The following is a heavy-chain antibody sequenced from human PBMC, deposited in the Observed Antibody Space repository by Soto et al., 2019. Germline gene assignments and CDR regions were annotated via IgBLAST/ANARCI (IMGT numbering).Heavy chain of an antibody. CDR3: ARSTDPILVDDHGFDY. D-gene: IGHD4-17*01. J-gene: IGHJ4*02. Sequence: PSETLSLTCAVSGYSISSGYYWGWIRQPPGKGLEWIGSIYHSGSTYYNPSLKSRVTISVDTSKNQLSLKLSSVTAADTAVYYCARSTDPILVDDHGFDYWGQGTLVTVSS. CDR2: IYHSGST. CDR1: GYSISSGYY. V-gene: IGHV4-38-2*01.